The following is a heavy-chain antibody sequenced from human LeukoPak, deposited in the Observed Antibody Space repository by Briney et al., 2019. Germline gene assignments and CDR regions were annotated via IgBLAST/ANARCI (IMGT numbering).Heavy chain of an antibody. CDR3: ARQWFVFDY. CDR1: GGSISSSSYY. D-gene: IGHD3-22*01. Sequence: SETLSLTCTVSGGSISSSSYYWGWIRQPPGKGLEWIGSIYYSGSTYHNPSLKSRVTISVDTSKNQFSLKLSSVTAADTAVYYCARQWFVFDYWGQGTLVTVSS. CDR2: IYYSGST. J-gene: IGHJ4*02. V-gene: IGHV4-39*01.